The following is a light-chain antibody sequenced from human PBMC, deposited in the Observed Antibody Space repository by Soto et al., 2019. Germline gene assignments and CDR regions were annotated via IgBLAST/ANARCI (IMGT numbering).Light chain of an antibody. CDR3: AAWDDSLNGLYV. V-gene: IGLV1-47*02. Sequence: QSVLTQPTSASGTPGQRVTISCSGSTSNIGSNYVYWYQHLPGTAPKLLIYTDNQRPSELPDRFSGSKSGTSASLAISGLRSEDEADYYCAAWDDSLNGLYVFGTGTKLTVL. CDR2: TDN. J-gene: IGLJ1*01. CDR1: TSNIGSNY.